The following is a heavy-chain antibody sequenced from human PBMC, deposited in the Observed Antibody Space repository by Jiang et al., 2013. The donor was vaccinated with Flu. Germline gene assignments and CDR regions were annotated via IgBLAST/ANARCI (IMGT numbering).Heavy chain of an antibody. Sequence: GLVQPGGSLRLSCAASGFTFSTYSMNWVRQAPGKGLEWVSYISSSSGAIYYADSVMGRFTMSRDNAKNSLYLQMNSLRDDDTAVYYCARDPCSGGSCYSGHDYWGQGTLVTVSS. CDR2: ISSSSGAI. J-gene: IGHJ4*02. CDR1: GFTFSTYS. D-gene: IGHD2-15*01. CDR3: ARDPCSGGSCYSGHDY. V-gene: IGHV3-48*02.